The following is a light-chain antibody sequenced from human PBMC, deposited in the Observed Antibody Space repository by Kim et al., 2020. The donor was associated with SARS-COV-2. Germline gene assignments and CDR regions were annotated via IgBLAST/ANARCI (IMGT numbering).Light chain of an antibody. CDR3: LQHNEYPLT. V-gene: IGKV1-17*03. CDR2: AAS. CDR1: QGIGNY. J-gene: IGKJ4*01. Sequence: ASVGDRVTITGRASQGIGNYLAWFQQKPGKVPQRLIYAASRLQGGVPSRFSGTGYGTEFTLTISSLQPEDFATYYCLQHNEYPLTFGGGTKVDI.